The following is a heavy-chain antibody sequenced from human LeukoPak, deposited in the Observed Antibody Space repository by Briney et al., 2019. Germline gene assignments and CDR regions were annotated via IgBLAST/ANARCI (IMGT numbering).Heavy chain of an antibody. Sequence: SETLSLTCTVSGYSISSGYYWGWIRQPPGKGLEWIGSIYHSGSTNYNPSLKSRVTMSVDTSKNQFSLKLSSVTAADTAVYYCARDHGSSSWTRRFDPWGQGTLVTVSS. CDR1: GYSISSGYY. CDR3: ARDHGSSSWTRRFDP. CDR2: IYHSGST. J-gene: IGHJ5*02. D-gene: IGHD6-13*01. V-gene: IGHV4-38-2*02.